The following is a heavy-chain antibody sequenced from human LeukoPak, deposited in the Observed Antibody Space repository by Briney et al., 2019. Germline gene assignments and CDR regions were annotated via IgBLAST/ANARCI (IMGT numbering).Heavy chain of an antibody. CDR1: GFTFSSYA. CDR2: IWFDGSNK. V-gene: IGHV3-33*01. Sequence: GRSLRLSCAASGFTFSSYAMHWVRQALGKGLEWAAVIWFDGSNKYYADSVKGRFIISRDNSKNTVYLQLNSLRAEDTAVYYCARDRAGLDAFDMWGQGTVVTVSS. J-gene: IGHJ3*02. CDR3: ARDRAGLDAFDM.